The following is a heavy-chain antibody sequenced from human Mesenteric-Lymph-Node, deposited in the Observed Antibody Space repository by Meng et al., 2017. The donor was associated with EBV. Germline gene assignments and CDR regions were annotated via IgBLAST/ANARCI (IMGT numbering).Heavy chain of an antibody. CDR1: GFSLSTSGVG. CDR3: VHRRVGALIFDY. V-gene: IGHV2-5*02. Sequence: QIHLREFWPTLVKPTQTLTLTCTFSGFSLSTSGVGVGWIRQTPGKALEWLALIYWDDNKRYSPSLKTRLTIIKDTSKNQVALTMTNMDPVDTATYYCVHRRVGALIFDYWGQGTLVTVSS. D-gene: IGHD1-26*01. CDR2: IYWDDNK. J-gene: IGHJ4*02.